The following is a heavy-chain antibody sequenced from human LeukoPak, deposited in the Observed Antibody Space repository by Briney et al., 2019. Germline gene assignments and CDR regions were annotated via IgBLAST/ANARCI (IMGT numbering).Heavy chain of an antibody. CDR1: GGTFSSYA. CDR3: ARDIVVVPAVGLNNYYYGMDV. CDR2: IIPIFGTA. D-gene: IGHD2-2*01. V-gene: IGHV1-69*01. J-gene: IGHJ6*04. Sequence: SVKVSCKASGGTFSSYAISWVRQAPGQGLEWMGGIIPIFGTANYAQKFQGRVTITADESTSTAYMELSSLGSEDTAVYYCARDIVVVPAVGLNNYYYGMDVWGKGTTVTVSS.